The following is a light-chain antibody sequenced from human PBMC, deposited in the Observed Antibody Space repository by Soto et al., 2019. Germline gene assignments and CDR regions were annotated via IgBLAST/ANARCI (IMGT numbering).Light chain of an antibody. CDR3: LQHNVFPRT. CDR1: QSVGNN. Sequence: TQSPATLSLSPGERATLSCRASQSVGNNLAWYQQKPGRAPKRLIYGSSSLQSGVPSRFSGRGSGTEFTLTISSLQPEDFATYYCLQHNVFPRTLGQGTKVDIK. CDR2: GSS. J-gene: IGKJ1*01. V-gene: IGKV1-17*01.